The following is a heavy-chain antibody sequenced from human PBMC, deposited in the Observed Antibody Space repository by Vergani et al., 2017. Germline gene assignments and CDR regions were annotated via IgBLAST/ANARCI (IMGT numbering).Heavy chain of an antibody. D-gene: IGHD2-2*01. CDR2: INTNTGNP. V-gene: IGHV7-4-1*01. J-gene: IGHJ6*03. CDR3: AREDIVIVPAAPGALLDSYYYYMDV. CDR1: GYTFTSYA. Sequence: QVQLVQSGSELKKPGASVKVSCAASGYTFTSYAINWVRQAPGQGLEWMGWINTNTGNPTYAQGFTGRLVFSLDTSVSTAYLQIYSLKAEDTAVYYCAREDIVIVPAAPGALLDSYYYYMDVWGKGTTVTVSS.